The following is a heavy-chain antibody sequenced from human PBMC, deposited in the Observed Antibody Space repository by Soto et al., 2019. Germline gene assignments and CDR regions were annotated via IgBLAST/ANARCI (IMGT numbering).Heavy chain of an antibody. CDR2: ISGLSGSGGTT. Sequence: GGSLRLSCAASGFTFNRYAMTWVRQAPGKGLEWVSLISGLSGSGGTTHYADSVKGRFTISRDNSKHTLFLQMNSLRADDTAVYYCAKGISSSAYSDLDYWGQGTLVTVSS. J-gene: IGHJ4*02. V-gene: IGHV3-23*01. D-gene: IGHD3-22*01. CDR1: GFTFNRYA. CDR3: AKGISSSAYSDLDY.